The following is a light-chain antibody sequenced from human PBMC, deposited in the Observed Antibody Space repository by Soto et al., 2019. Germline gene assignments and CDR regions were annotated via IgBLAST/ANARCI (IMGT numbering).Light chain of an antibody. Sequence: QSVLAQPASVSGSPVQPITISCTGTSSDVGGYNYVSWYQQHPGKAPKLMIYDVSNRPSGVSNRFSGSKSGNTASLTISGLQAEDEADYYCSSYTSSSTLGVFGTGTKVILL. CDR1: SSDVGGYNY. V-gene: IGLV2-14*01. J-gene: IGLJ1*01. CDR3: SSYTSSSTLGV. CDR2: DVS.